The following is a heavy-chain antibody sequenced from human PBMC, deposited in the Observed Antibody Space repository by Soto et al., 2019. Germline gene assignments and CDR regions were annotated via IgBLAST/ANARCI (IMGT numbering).Heavy chain of an antibody. D-gene: IGHD6-13*01. CDR1: GYTFSGHY. J-gene: IGHJ4*02. CDR2: INPKSGGT. V-gene: IGHV1-2*02. Sequence: QVQLVQSGAEVRKPGASVKVSCNVTGYTFSGHYLHWVRQAPGQGLEWMGWINPKSGGTNYAQKFQDRVTMTADTSVIAASMELTSLRYDDTAVFYCARGLYSSPAYFCDSWGQGTLVTVSS. CDR3: ARGLYSSPAYFCDS.